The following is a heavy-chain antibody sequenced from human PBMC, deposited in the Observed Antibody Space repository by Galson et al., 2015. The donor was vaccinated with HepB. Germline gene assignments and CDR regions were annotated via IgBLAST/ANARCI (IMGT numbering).Heavy chain of an antibody. D-gene: IGHD3-22*01. J-gene: IGHJ2*01. CDR2: MHYSGGT. CDR3: ARDSAYSMIVVVPYWYFDL. V-gene: IGHV4-39*07. Sequence: SETLSLTCTVSGGSINSSNYYWVWIRQSPGKGLEWIGSMHYSGGTYQNPSLKSRVTISIDTSKNQFSLKLSSVTAADRAVYYCARDSAYSMIVVVPYWYFDLWGRGTLVTVSS. CDR1: GGSINSSNYY.